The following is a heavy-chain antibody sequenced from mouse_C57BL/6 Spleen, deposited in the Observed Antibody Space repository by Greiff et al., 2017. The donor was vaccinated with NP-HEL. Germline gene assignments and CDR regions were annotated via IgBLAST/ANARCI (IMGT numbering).Heavy chain of an antibody. J-gene: IGHJ4*01. Sequence: EVKLMESGGDLVKPGGSLKLSCAASGFTFSSYGMSCVRPTPDKRLEWVATISSGGSYPYYPDSVQGRFTLSRDNDKTTLYLQTSRLKAEDTAMYYCARLRLYAMDYWGQGTSVTVSS. CDR2: ISSGGSYP. CDR1: GFTFSSYG. CDR3: ARLRLYAMDY. V-gene: IGHV5-6*01.